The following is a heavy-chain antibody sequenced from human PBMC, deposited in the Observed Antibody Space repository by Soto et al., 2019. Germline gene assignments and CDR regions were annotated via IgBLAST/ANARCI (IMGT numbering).Heavy chain of an antibody. CDR3: ARVARKTTKATGMDV. J-gene: IGHJ6*02. Sequence: GGSLRLSCAASGFTFSSYGMHWVRQAPGKGLEWVAVIWYDGSNKYYADSVKGRFTISRDNSKNTLYLQMNSLRAEDTAVYYCARVARKTTKATGMDVWGQGTTVTVSS. CDR2: IWYDGSNK. CDR1: GFTFSSYG. D-gene: IGHD4-17*01. V-gene: IGHV3-33*01.